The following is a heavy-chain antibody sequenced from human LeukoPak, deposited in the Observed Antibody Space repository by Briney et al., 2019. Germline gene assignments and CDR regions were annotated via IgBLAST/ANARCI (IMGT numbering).Heavy chain of an antibody. J-gene: IGHJ4*02. CDR2: IRFDGSNK. Sequence: GGSLRLSCAASGFTFSSYGMHWVRQAPGKGLEWVAFIRFDGSNKYYADSVKRRLTISRDNSKNTLYQQINSLRAEDTAVDSCAKEDMDFFDYWGQGTLVTVSS. V-gene: IGHV3-30*02. D-gene: IGHD2-15*01. CDR1: GFTFSSYG. CDR3: AKEDMDFFDY.